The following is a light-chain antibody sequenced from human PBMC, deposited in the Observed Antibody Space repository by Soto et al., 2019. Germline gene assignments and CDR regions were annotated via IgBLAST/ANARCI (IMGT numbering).Light chain of an antibody. J-gene: IGLJ3*02. Sequence: QLVLTQSPSASASLGASVKLTCTLSSGHSSYDIAWHQQQPERGPRYLMKLNSDGSHTKGDGIPDRFSGSSSGAERYLTISSLQSEDEADYYCQTWGAGIRVFGGGTQLTVL. CDR2: LNSDGSH. CDR3: QTWGAGIRV. V-gene: IGLV4-69*01. CDR1: SGHSSYD.